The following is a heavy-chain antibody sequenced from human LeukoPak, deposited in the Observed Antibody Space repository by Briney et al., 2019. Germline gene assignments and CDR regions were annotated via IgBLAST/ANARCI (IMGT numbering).Heavy chain of an antibody. CDR2: ISGSGGST. Sequence: PGGSLRLSCAASGFTFSSYAMSWVRQAPGKGLEWVSAISGSGGSTYYADSVKGRFTISRDNSKNTAYLQMNSLRAEDTAVYYCARDYDSSGYAWGQGTLVTVSS. D-gene: IGHD3-22*01. V-gene: IGHV3-23*01. J-gene: IGHJ5*02. CDR1: GFTFSSYA. CDR3: ARDYDSSGYA.